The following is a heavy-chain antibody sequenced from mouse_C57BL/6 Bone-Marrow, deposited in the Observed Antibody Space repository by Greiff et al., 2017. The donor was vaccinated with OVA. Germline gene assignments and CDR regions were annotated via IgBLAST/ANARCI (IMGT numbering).Heavy chain of an antibody. CDR3: TRGVLYYRYYAMDY. CDR1: GYTFTDYE. V-gene: IGHV1-15*01. CDR2: IDPETGGT. D-gene: IGHD2-1*01. J-gene: IGHJ4*01. Sequence: VKLMESGAELVRPGASVTLSCKASGYTFTDYEMHWVKQTPVHGLEWIGAIDPETGGTAYNQKFKGKAILTADKSSSTAYMKLRSLTSEDSAVYYCTRGVLYYRYYAMDYWGQGTSVTVSS.